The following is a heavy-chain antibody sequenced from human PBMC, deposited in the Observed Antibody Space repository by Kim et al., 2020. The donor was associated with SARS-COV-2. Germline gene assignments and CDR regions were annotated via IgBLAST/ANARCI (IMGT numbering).Heavy chain of an antibody. CDR3: ARDDYGLDGSNSYFDY. D-gene: IGHD3-10*01. Sequence: GGSLRLSCAASGFIFSIYGMHWVRQAPGKGLEWVAVIWYDGNNKYYADSVKGRFTMSRDNSRNTVYLQMNSLRVEDTAVYYCARDDYGLDGSNSYFDYWGQGTLVTVSS. CDR1: GFIFSIYG. CDR2: IWYDGNNK. V-gene: IGHV3-33*01. J-gene: IGHJ4*02.